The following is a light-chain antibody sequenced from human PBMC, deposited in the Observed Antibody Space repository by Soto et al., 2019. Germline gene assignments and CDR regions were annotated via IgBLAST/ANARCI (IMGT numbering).Light chain of an antibody. J-gene: IGKJ1*01. V-gene: IGKV3-15*01. CDR3: QQYGSSPTWT. Sequence: VVMTHSPATLSVSPWERAFLSCSASQSLGSNLAWYHHKPGQAPRLLLYEASIRATGIPTRFSGDGSGTEFTLTISSLEFGDSAVYYCQQYGSSPTWTFGQGTKVDNK. CDR2: EAS. CDR1: QSLGSN.